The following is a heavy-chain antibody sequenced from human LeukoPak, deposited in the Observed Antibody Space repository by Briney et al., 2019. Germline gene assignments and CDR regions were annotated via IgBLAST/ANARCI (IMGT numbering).Heavy chain of an antibody. Sequence: GGSLRLSCAASGFTFSSYAMHWVRQAPGKGLEYVSAISSNGGSTYYANSVKGRFTISRDNSKSTLYLQMGSLRAEDMAVYYCARWDYGSGIDYWGQGTLVTVSS. CDR1: GFTFSSYA. J-gene: IGHJ4*02. D-gene: IGHD3-10*01. V-gene: IGHV3-64*01. CDR3: ARWDYGSGIDY. CDR2: ISSNGGST.